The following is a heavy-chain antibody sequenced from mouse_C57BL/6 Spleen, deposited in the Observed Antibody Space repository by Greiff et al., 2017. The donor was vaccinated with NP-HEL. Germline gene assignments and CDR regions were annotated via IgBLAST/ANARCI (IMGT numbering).Heavy chain of an antibody. CDR2: ISSGSSTI. D-gene: IGHD4-1*01. V-gene: IGHV5-17*01. J-gene: IGHJ3*01. Sequence: EVQLVESGGGLVKPGGSLKLSCAASGFTFSDYGMHWVRQAPEKGLEWVAYISSGSSTIYYADKVKGRFTISRDNAKNTLFLQMTRLRSEDTAMYYFARRANWDAWFAYLGQGTLVTVSA. CDR1: GFTFSDYG. CDR3: ARRANWDAWFAY.